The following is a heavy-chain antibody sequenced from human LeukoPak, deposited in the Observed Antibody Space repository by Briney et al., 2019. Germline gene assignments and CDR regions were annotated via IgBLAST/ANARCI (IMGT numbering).Heavy chain of an antibody. Sequence: PWASVKVSCKASGYTFTGYYMHWVRQAPGQGLEWMGWINPNSGGTNYAQKFQGRVTMTRDTSISTAYMELSRLRSDDTAVYYCARVGHEGIAAAGAYYFDYWGQGTLVTVSS. CDR1: GYTFTGYY. D-gene: IGHD6-13*01. J-gene: IGHJ4*02. CDR3: ARVGHEGIAAAGAYYFDY. V-gene: IGHV1-2*02. CDR2: INPNSGGT.